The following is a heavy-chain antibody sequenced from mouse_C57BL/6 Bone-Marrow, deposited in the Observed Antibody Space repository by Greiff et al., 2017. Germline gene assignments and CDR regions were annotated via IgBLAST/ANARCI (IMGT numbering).Heavy chain of an antibody. Sequence: VQLQQSGAELVRPGASVKLSCTASGFNIKDDYIPWVKQRPEQGLEWIGWIDPEIGDTEYASKFQGKATITSYTSSNTAYLQLSSLTSEDTAVYYCATFYGNYFDFWGQGTPLTVAS. CDR3: ATFYGNYFDF. V-gene: IGHV14-4*01. CDR1: GFNIKDDY. D-gene: IGHD2-1*01. J-gene: IGHJ2*01. CDR2: IDPEIGDT.